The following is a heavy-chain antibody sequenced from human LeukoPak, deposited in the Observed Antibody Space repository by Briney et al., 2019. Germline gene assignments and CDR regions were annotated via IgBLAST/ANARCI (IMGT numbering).Heavy chain of an antibody. D-gene: IGHD3-10*01. Sequence: SETLSLTCAVYGGSFSGYYWSWIRQPPGKGLEWIGEINHSGSTNYNPSLKSRVTISADTSKNQFSLKLSSVTAADTAVYYCARMVRGVIYWGQGTLVTVSS. CDR1: GGSFSGYY. J-gene: IGHJ4*02. CDR2: INHSGST. V-gene: IGHV4-34*01. CDR3: ARMVRGVIY.